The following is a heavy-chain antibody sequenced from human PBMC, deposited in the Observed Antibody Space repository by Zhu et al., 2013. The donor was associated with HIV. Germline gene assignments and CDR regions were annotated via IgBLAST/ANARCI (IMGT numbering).Heavy chain of an antibody. CDR2: INPDSAGST. J-gene: IGHJ4*02. CDR3: ARESRQLVTLDY. Sequence: SVKVSCKASGYTFIDYHMHWVRQAPGQGLEWMGWINPDSAGSTSYAQKFQGRVTMTRDTSTTTVYMELSSLRSEDAAVYYCARESRQLVTLDYWGQGTLVTVPS. D-gene: IGHD6-6*01. CDR1: GYTFIDYH. V-gene: IGHV1-46*01.